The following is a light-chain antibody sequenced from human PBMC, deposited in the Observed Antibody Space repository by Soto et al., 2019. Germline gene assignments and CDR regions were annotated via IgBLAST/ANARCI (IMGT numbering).Light chain of an antibody. J-gene: IGLJ1*01. CDR2: EVS. Sequence: QSALTQPPSASGSPGESVTISCTGTSGDVGRFNYVSWYQQHPGKAPKLMIHEVSKRPSGVPDRFSGSKSGNTASLTVSGLQPEDEAEYYCSSYAGSNKMVFGTGTKVNVL. V-gene: IGLV2-8*01. CDR1: SGDVGRFNY. CDR3: SSYAGSNKMV.